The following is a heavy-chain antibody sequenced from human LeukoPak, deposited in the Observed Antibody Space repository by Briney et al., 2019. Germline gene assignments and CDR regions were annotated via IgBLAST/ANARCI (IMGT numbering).Heavy chain of an antibody. CDR1: GFIFSSYC. CDR2: IQQDESEK. D-gene: IGHD6-6*01. Sequence: GGTLRLFCAASGFIFSSYCMGWVRQAPGKGLEWVDNIQQDESEKYYVDAVKGRYTISRDNAKDTLYLQMNSLRAEDTAVYYCARPSKSSGSYFDYWGQGSLVTVSS. V-gene: IGHV3-7*01. J-gene: IGHJ4*02. CDR3: ARPSKSSGSYFDY.